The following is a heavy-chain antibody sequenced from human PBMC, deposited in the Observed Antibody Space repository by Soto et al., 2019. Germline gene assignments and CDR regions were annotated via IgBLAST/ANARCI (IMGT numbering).Heavy chain of an antibody. J-gene: IGHJ2*01. V-gene: IGHV3-49*03. Sequence: SGVSLRLSCTASGFTFGDYAMSWFRQAPGKGLEWVGFIRSKAYGGTTEYAASVKGRFTISRDDSKSIAYLQMNSLKTEDTAVYYCTRVAYCGGDCYSVGYWYFDLWGRGTLVTVSS. CDR2: IRSKAYGGTT. D-gene: IGHD2-21*02. CDR3: TRVAYCGGDCYSVGYWYFDL. CDR1: GFTFGDYA.